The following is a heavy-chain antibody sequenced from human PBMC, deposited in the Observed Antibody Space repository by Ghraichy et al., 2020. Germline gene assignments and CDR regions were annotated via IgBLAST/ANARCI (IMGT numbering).Heavy chain of an antibody. D-gene: IGHD1-26*01. CDR3: TRPYSRFLYGHAFEI. V-gene: IGHV4-59*08. CDR2: IFNSGST. Sequence: SQTLSLTCTVAGASITSYYWSWIRQSPGKGLEWIGYIFNSGSTNYNPSLKSRVTISIDTSKNQFSLRLSSVTAADTAVYYCTRPYSRFLYGHAFEIWGQGTRVTVSS. CDR1: GASITSYY. J-gene: IGHJ3*02.